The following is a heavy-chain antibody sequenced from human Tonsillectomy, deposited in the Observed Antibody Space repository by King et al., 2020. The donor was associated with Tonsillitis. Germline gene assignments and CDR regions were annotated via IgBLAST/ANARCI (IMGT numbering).Heavy chain of an antibody. V-gene: IGHV3-23*03. CDR1: GFTFSSYA. CDR2: IYSDGSST. Sequence: VQLVESGGGLVQPGGSLRLSCAASGFTFSSYAMSWVRQAPGKGLEWVSVIYSDGSSTYYADSVKGRFTISRDNSKNTLSLQMNSLRAEDTAVYYCATTYGVPDFWGQGTLVTVSS. D-gene: IGHD4-17*01. J-gene: IGHJ4*02. CDR3: ATTYGVPDF.